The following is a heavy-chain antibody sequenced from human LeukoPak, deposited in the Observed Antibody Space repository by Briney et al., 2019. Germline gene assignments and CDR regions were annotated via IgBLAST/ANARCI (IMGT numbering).Heavy chain of an antibody. Sequence: SVKVSCKASGGTFSSYAISWVRQAPGQGLEWMGRIIPIFGIANYAQKFQGRVTITADKSTSTAYMELSSLRSEDTAVYYCARGPQSITPYYYYGMDVWGQGTTVTVSS. D-gene: IGHD1-20*01. CDR3: ARGPQSITPYYYYGMDV. V-gene: IGHV1-69*04. CDR1: GGTFSSYA. J-gene: IGHJ6*02. CDR2: IIPIFGIA.